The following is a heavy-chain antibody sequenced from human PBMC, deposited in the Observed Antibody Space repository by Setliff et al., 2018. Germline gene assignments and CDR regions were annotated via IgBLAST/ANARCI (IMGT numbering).Heavy chain of an antibody. CDR3: ARDVRVASSSWFKSAFDI. V-gene: IGHV4-31*03. CDR2: IYYSGST. Sequence: SETLSLTCTVSGGSISSGGYYWSWIRQHPGKGLEWIGYIYYSGSTYYNPSLKSRVTISVDTSKNQFSLKLSSVTAADTAVYYCARDVRVASSSWFKSAFDIWGQGTMVT. J-gene: IGHJ3*02. D-gene: IGHD6-13*01. CDR1: GGSISSGGYY.